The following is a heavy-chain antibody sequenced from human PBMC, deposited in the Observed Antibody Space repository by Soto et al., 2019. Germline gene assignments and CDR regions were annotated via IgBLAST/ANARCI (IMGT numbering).Heavy chain of an antibody. CDR1: GGSISSYE. Sequence: XTLSLPCTVSGGSISSYEWSWIRQPPGKGLEWIGYIYYSGSTNYNPSLKSRVTISVDTSKNQFSLKLSSVTAEDTAVYYFAVITFGGRFSNWFDPWGQGTLVTVS. V-gene: IGHV4-59*01. D-gene: IGHD3-16*01. J-gene: IGHJ5*02. CDR2: IYYSGST. CDR3: AVITFGGRFSNWFDP.